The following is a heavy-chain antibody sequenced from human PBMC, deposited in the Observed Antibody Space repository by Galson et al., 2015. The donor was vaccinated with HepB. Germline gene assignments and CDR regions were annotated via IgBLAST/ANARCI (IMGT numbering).Heavy chain of an antibody. D-gene: IGHD1-26*01. V-gene: IGHV3-21*01. CDR3: ARSPSNPWELINYYYYYTDV. CDR1: GFTFSSYS. CDR2: ISSSSSYI. J-gene: IGHJ6*03. Sequence: SLRLSCAASGFTFSSYSMNWVRQAPGKGLEWVSSISSSSSYIYYADSVKGRFTISRDNAKNSLYLQMNSLRAEDTAVYYCARSPSNPWELINYYYYYTDVWGKGTTVTVSS.